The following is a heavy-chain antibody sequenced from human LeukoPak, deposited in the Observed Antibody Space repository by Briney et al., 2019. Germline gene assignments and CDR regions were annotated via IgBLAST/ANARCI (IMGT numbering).Heavy chain of an antibody. Sequence: GASLQISCKGSGCSFTSYWSGWVRQMPGKGLEWMGIIYPGDSDTRYSPSFQGQVTISADKSISTAYLQWSSLKAADTAMYYCARRSIAAAGSGVDYWGQGTLVTVSS. D-gene: IGHD6-13*01. V-gene: IGHV5-51*01. CDR2: IYPGDSDT. CDR3: ARRSIAAAGSGVDY. J-gene: IGHJ4*02. CDR1: GCSFTSYW.